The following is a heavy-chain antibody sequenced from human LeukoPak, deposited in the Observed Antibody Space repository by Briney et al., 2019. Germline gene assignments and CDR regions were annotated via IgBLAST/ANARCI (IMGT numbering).Heavy chain of an antibody. CDR3: ARYCSSTSCYPW. CDR1: GFTFSTYT. CDR2: ISSSSSYI. V-gene: IGHV3-21*01. D-gene: IGHD2-2*01. J-gene: IGHJ4*02. Sequence: PGGSLRLSCAASGFTFSTYTMNWVRQAPGKGLEWVSSISSSSSYIYYADSVKGRFTISRDNSKNTLYLQMNSLRAEDTAVYYCARYCSSTSCYPWWGQGTLVTVSS.